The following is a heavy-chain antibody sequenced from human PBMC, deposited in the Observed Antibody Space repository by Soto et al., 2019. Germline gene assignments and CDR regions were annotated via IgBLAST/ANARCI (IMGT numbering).Heavy chain of an antibody. CDR3: ARGLAIKVNTGSHWFDP. CDR1: GYTFTDYY. J-gene: IGHJ5*02. V-gene: IGHV1-2*02. Sequence: ASVKVSCKASGYTFTDYYLDWVRQAPGHGLEWMGWINPKTGATKSAQKFRGRVSMTRDTSISTAYMELSRLTSDDTAIYYCARGLAIKVNTGSHWFDPWGQGTPVPVSP. CDR2: INPKTGAT.